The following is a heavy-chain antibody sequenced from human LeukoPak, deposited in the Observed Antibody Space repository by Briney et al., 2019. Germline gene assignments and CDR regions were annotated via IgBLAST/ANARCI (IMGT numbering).Heavy chain of an antibody. CDR1: GGSMNSCY. CDR2: MYYTGST. J-gene: IGHJ3*02. D-gene: IGHD3-10*01. CDR3: ARVKGSGSYFAFDI. Sequence: SETLSLTCTVSGGSMNSCYWSWIRQPPGKGLEWIAYMYYTGSTNYNPSLRSRVTISVDTSKNQFSLKLSSVTAADTAVYYCARVKGSGSYFAFDIWGQGTMVTVSS. V-gene: IGHV4-59*01.